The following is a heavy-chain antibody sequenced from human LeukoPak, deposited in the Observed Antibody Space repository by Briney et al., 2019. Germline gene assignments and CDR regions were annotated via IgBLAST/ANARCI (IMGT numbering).Heavy chain of an antibody. CDR3: ATGWSGYFASLDY. CDR1: GYSFASYG. V-gene: IGHV1-18*01. Sequence: ASVKVSRKASGYSFASYGIHWVRQAPGQGLEWMGWISAYNGDTDYAQNLQGRVTMTTDTSTSTAYMELRSLRSDDTAVYYCATGWSGYFASLDYGDQETLVTVAS. J-gene: IGHJ4*02. CDR2: ISAYNGDT. D-gene: IGHD3-3*01.